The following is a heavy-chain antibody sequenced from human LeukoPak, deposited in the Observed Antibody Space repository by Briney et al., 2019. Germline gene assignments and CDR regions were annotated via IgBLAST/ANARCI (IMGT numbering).Heavy chain of an antibody. Sequence: GGSLRLSCAASGFTFSDYYMSWIRQAPGEGLEWVSYISRSGYTIYDADSVKGRFTISRDNAKNSLSLLMNSLRAEDTGVYYCARSRSGYYEDYWGQGTLVSVSS. J-gene: IGHJ4*02. D-gene: IGHD3-22*01. CDR1: GFTFSDYY. CDR3: ARSRSGYYEDY. CDR2: ISRSGYTI. V-gene: IGHV3-11*04.